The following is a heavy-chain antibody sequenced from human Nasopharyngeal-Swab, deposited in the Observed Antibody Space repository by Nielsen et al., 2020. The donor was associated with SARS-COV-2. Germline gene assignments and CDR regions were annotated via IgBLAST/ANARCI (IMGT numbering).Heavy chain of an antibody. Sequence: SETLSLTCTVSGGSISSGGHYWTWNRQYPGRGLEWLGYIYHSGSTYFKPSLRSRLTISIDTSKNQFSLKLSSVTAADTAVYYCARAVVDFYYGMDVWGQGTSVTVSS. CDR1: GGSISSGGHY. J-gene: IGHJ6*02. D-gene: IGHD3-16*02. CDR3: ARAVVDFYYGMDV. V-gene: IGHV4-31*03. CDR2: IYHSGST.